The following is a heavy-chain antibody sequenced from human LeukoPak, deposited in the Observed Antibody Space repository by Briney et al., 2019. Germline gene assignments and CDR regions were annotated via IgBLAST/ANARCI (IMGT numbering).Heavy chain of an antibody. Sequence: PSETLSLTCTVSGGSISSYYWSWIRQPAGKGLEWIGRIYTSGSTNYNPSLKSRVTMSVDTSKNQSSLKLSSVTAADTAVYYCARATPDIVVVVSSHHDAFDIWGQGTMVTVSS. J-gene: IGHJ3*02. CDR3: ARATPDIVVVVSSHHDAFDI. V-gene: IGHV4-4*07. D-gene: IGHD2-15*01. CDR1: GGSISSYY. CDR2: IYTSGST.